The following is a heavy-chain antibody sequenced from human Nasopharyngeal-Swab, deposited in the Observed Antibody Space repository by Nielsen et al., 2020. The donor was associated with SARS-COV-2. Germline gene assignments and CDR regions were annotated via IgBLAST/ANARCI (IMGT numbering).Heavy chain of an antibody. CDR2: INAGNGNT. J-gene: IGHJ5*02. D-gene: IGHD5-12*01. V-gene: IGHV1-3*01. Sequence: ASAQVSCKASSYIFTSYAIHCLLQPPRQRLEWMGWINAGNGNTKYSQTFQGRVTITRDTSASTAYIELSSLRSEDTAVYYCARGGDIVATIHLNWFEPWGQGTLGNVSS. CDR3: ARGGDIVATIHLNWFEP. CDR1: SYIFTSYA.